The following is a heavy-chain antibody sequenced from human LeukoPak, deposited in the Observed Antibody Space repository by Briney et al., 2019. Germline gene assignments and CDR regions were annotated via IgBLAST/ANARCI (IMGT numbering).Heavy chain of an antibody. CDR1: GFTFSSYA. CDR3: VKDGKGSSSSWYYFDF. V-gene: IGHV3-64D*06. J-gene: IGHJ4*02. D-gene: IGHD6-13*01. Sequence: PGGSLRLSCSASGFTFSSYAMHWVRQAPGKGLEYVSAISGNGGSAYYADPVKGRFTISRDNSKNTLYLQMSSLRAEDTAVYYCVKDGKGSSSSWYYFDFWGQGTLVTVSS. CDR2: ISGNGGSA.